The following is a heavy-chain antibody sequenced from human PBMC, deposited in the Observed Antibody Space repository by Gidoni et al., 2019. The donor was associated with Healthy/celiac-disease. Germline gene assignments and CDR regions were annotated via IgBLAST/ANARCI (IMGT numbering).Heavy chain of an antibody. J-gene: IGHJ6*02. CDR3: ARGYCSGGSCDTHYYYGMDV. Sequence: QVQLQESGPGLVKPSQTLSLTCTVSGGSISSGGYYWSWIRQHPGKGLEWIGYIYYSGSTYYNPSLKSRVTISVDTSKNQFSLKLSSVTAADTAVYYCARGYCSGGSCDTHYYYGMDVWGQGTTVTVSS. CDR2: IYYSGST. D-gene: IGHD2-15*01. CDR1: GGSISSGGYY. V-gene: IGHV4-31*03.